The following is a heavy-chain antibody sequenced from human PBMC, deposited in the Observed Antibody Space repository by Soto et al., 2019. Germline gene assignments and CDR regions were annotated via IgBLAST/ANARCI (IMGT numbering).Heavy chain of an antibody. Sequence: QVQLQESGPGLVKPSDTLSLTCAVSAYSISSSNWWGWIRQPPGKGLEWIGYIYYSGTTYYNPSLKRRVTMSVDTSKNQFSLKLTSVTAVDTAVYYCARRAIQGPIDYWGQGTLVTVSS. V-gene: IGHV4-28*01. J-gene: IGHJ4*02. CDR3: ARRAIQGPIDY. CDR1: AYSISSSNW. CDR2: IYYSGTT.